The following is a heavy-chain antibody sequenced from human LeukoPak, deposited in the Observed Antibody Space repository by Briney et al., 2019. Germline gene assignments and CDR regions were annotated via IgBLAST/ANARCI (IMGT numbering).Heavy chain of an antibody. CDR2: IYSGGST. D-gene: IGHD6-13*01. CDR1: GFTVSSNY. J-gene: IGHJ4*02. Sequence: PGGSLRLSCAASGFTVSSNYMSWVRQAPGKGLEWVSIIYSGGSTYYADSVKGRFTISRDNSKNILYLQMNSLRAEDTALYYCARVGYTNTWYSSPPFDYWGQGTLVTVSS. V-gene: IGHV3-66*01. CDR3: ARVGYTNTWYSSPPFDY.